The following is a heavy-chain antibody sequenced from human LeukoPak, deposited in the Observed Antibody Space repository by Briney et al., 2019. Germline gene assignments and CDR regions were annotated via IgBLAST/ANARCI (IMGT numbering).Heavy chain of an antibody. Sequence: KPSETLSLPCTVSGGSISSSSYYWGWIRQPPGKGLEWIGSIYYSGSTYYNPSLKTRVHISVHTSKNPFSLKQSPVTAADTPVYYCNSGSYYHFDYWGQGTLVTVSS. CDR1: GGSISSSSYY. J-gene: IGHJ4*02. V-gene: IGHV4-39*07. CDR2: IYYSGST. CDR3: NSGSYYHFDY. D-gene: IGHD3-10*01.